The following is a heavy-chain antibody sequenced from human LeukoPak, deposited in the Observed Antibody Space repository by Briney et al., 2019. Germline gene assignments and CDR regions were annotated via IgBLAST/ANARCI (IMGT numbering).Heavy chain of an antibody. V-gene: IGHV4-34*01. CDR3: ARRESARGYSGYETGVDY. D-gene: IGHD5-12*01. Sequence: PSETLSLTCAVYGGSFSGYYWSWIRQPPGKGLEWIGEINHSGSTSYNPSLKSRVTISVDTSKNQFSLKLSSVTAADTAVYYCARRESARGYSGYETGVDYRGQGTLVTVSS. CDR2: INHSGST. J-gene: IGHJ4*02. CDR1: GGSFSGYY.